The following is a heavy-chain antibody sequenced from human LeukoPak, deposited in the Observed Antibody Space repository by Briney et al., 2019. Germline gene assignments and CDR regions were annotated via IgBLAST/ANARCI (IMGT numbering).Heavy chain of an antibody. CDR1: GGTFSSYA. J-gene: IGHJ3*02. CDR2: IIPIFGTA. Sequence: SVKVSCKASGGTFSSYAISWVRQAPGQGLEWMGGIIPIFGTANYAQKFQGRVTITADKSTSTAYMELSSLRSEDTAVYYCARVAWGGYSSLRGDAFDIWGQGTMVTVSS. CDR3: ARVAWGGYSSLRGDAFDI. D-gene: IGHD5-18*01. V-gene: IGHV1-69*06.